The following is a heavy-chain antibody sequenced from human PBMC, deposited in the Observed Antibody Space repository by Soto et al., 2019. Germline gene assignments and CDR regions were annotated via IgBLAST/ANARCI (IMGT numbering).Heavy chain of an antibody. V-gene: IGHV3-33*08. J-gene: IGHJ5*02. CDR3: ARADDSWSGTWFDP. CDR1: GFTLSSYG. CDR2: IWYDGSNK. Sequence: GGSLRLSCAASGFTLSSYGMHWVRQAPGKGLEWVAVIWYDGSNKYYADSVKGRFTISRDNSKNTLYLQMNSLRAEDTAVYYCARADDSWSGTWFDPWGQGTLVTVSS. D-gene: IGHD3-3*01.